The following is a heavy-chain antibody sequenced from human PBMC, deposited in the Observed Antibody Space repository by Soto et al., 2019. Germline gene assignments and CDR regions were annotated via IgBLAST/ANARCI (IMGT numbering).Heavy chain of an antibody. V-gene: IGHV3-30*18. Sequence: QVQLVESGGGVVQPGRSLRLSCAASGFTFSSYGMHWVRQAPGKGLEWVAVISYDGSNKYYADSVKGRFTISRDNSKNTLYLQMNSLRAEDTAVYYCAKDRGVVDTAMDPRYYYYGMDVWGQGTTVTVSS. CDR2: ISYDGSNK. CDR3: AKDRGVVDTAMDPRYYYYGMDV. J-gene: IGHJ6*02. D-gene: IGHD5-18*01. CDR1: GFTFSSYG.